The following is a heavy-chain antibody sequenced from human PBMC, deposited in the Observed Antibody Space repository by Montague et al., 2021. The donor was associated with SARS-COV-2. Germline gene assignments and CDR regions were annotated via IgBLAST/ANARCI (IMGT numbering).Heavy chain of an antibody. D-gene: IGHD2-2*01. J-gene: IGHJ6*03. V-gene: IGHV4-34*01. CDR2: INHSGST. CDR1: GGSFSGYY. CDR3: ARAHQDVAVPALGRGAYYYYYYVDV. Sequence: SETLSLTCAVYGGSFSGYYWSWIRQPPGKGLEWIGEINHSGSTNYNPSLKSRVTISVDTSKNQFSLKLSSVTAADTAVYYCARAHQDVAVPALGRGAYYYYYYVDVWGQGTTVTVSS.